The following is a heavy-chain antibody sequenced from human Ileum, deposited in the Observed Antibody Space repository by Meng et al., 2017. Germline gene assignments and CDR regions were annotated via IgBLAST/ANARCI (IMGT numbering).Heavy chain of an antibody. J-gene: IGHJ4*02. V-gene: IGHV4-61*01. CDR1: GASVSSGSYY. D-gene: IGHD5-18*01. Sequence: QQQLKESGPGLVRPSETLSLTCPVSGASVSSGSYYWNWIRQPPGKGPEWIAYIYYTGSTNYNPSLKSRVIISADTSKNQFSLKLSSVTAADTAVYYCARAETALDYWGQGTLVTVSS. CDR2: IYYTGST. CDR3: ARAETALDY.